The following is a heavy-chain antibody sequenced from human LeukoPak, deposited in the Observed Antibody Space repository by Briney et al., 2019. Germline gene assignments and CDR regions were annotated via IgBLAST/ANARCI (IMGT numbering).Heavy chain of an antibody. J-gene: IGHJ4*02. D-gene: IGHD6-19*01. CDR3: ARVGAWYSSGWYYFDY. V-gene: IGHV4-59*01. CDR2: IYYSGNT. Sequence: PSETLSLTCTISGDSISSNYWSWIRQPPGKGLEWIGYIYYSGNTNYNPSLKSRVTISADTSNNQFSLKLNSVTAADTAVYYCARVGAWYSSGWYYFDYWGQGTLVTVSS. CDR1: GDSISSNY.